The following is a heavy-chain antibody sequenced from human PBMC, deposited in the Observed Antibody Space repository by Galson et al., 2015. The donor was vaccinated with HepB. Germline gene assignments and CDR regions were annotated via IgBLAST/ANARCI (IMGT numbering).Heavy chain of an antibody. V-gene: IGHV1-18*01. Sequence: SVKVSCKASGYTFTSYGISWVRQAPGQGLEWMGWISAYNGNTNYAQKLQGRVTMTTDTSTSTAYMELRSLRSDDTAVYYCARDAPHYYDSSGYQDSYYYYYGMDVWGQGTTVTVSS. CDR2: ISAYNGNT. CDR1: GYTFTSYG. J-gene: IGHJ6*02. CDR3: ARDAPHYYDSSGYQDSYYYYYGMDV. D-gene: IGHD3-22*01.